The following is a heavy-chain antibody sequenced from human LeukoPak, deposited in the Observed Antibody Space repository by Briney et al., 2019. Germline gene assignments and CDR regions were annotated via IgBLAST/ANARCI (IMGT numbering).Heavy chain of an antibody. V-gene: IGHV3-74*01. Sequence: GGSLRLSCAASGFTFSSYWMHWVRQAPGKGLVWVSRINSDGSSTSYVDSVKGRFTISRDNAKNTLYLQMNSLRAEDTAVYYCARVAVASMDAFDIWGQGTMVTVSS. J-gene: IGHJ3*02. CDR2: INSDGSST. CDR1: GFTFSSYW. CDR3: ARVAVASMDAFDI. D-gene: IGHD2-2*01.